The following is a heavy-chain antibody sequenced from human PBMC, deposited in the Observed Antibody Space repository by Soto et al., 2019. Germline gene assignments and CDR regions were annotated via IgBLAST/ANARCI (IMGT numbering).Heavy chain of an antibody. D-gene: IGHD2-15*01. V-gene: IGHV1-8*01. CDR3: ARVWATDCICGSCYLDGYDI. J-gene: IGHJ3*02. CDR1: GYTFTSYD. Sequence: QVPLVQSGAEVKKPGASVKVSCKASGYTFTSYDINWVRQATGQGLEWMGWMNPNSGNTGYAQKFQGRVTMTRNTSISTAYMEMIIMICEETAVYYCARVWATDCICGSCYLDGYDIWGQVAMVTVSS. CDR2: MNPNSGNT.